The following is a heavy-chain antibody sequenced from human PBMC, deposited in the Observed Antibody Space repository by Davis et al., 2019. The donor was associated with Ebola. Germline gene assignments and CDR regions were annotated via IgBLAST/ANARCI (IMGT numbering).Heavy chain of an antibody. J-gene: IGHJ4*02. CDR1: GYTFTVYY. V-gene: IGHV1-69*13. CDR3: ARREDLKDY. D-gene: IGHD1-26*01. CDR2: IIPIFGTA. Sequence: SVKVSCKASGYTFTVYYMHWLRQAPGQGLEWMGGIIPIFGTANYAQKFQGRVTITADESTSTAYMELSSLRSEDTAVYYCARREDLKDYWGQGTLVTVSS.